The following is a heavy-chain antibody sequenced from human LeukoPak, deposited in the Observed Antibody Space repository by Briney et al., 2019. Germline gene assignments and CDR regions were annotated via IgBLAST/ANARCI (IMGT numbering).Heavy chain of an antibody. Sequence: PSETLSLTCAAYGGSFSGYYWSWIRQPPGKGLEWIGEINHSGSTNYNPSLKSRVTISVDTSKNQFSLKLSSVTAADTAVYYCARGQAVTTLPFDYWGQGTLVTVSS. CDR1: GGSFSGYY. J-gene: IGHJ4*02. CDR2: INHSGST. V-gene: IGHV4-34*01. CDR3: ARGQAVTTLPFDY. D-gene: IGHD4-17*01.